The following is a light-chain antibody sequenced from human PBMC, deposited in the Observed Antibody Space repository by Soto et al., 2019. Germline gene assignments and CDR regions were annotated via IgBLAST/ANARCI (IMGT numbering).Light chain of an antibody. CDR2: DAS. CDR1: QSVSSY. V-gene: IGKV3-11*01. Sequence: EIVLTQSPATLSLSPGERATLSCRASQSVSSYLAWYQQKPGQAPRLLIYDASNRATGIPARFSGSGSGTHCTLTICGLEPDDCAVYYCQQRSNSITFGPGTKVDIK. CDR3: QQRSNSIT. J-gene: IGKJ3*01.